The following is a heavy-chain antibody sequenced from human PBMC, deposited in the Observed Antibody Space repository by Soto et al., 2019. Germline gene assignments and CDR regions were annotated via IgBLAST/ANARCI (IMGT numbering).Heavy chain of an antibody. CDR3: ARASNGRLLEAYNLFDP. J-gene: IGHJ5*02. V-gene: IGHV4-31*03. D-gene: IGHD3-22*01. CDR2: IYYSGSA. CDR1: GGSISSGGYY. Sequence: SETLSLTCTVSGGSISSGGYYWSWIRQHPGKGLEWIGYIYYSGSAYYNPSLKSRVTISVDRSKNQFSLKLSSVTAADTAVYYCARASNGRLLEAYNLFDPWGQGTLVTVSS.